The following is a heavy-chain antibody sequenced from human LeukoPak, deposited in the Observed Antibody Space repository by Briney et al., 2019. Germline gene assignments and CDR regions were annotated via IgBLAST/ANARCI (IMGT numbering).Heavy chain of an antibody. Sequence: SVKVSCKVSGYTLTELSMHWVRQAPGKGLEWMGGFDPEDGETIYAQKFQGRVTITADESTSTAYMELSSLRSEDTAVYYCSIAVAGTLYDYWGQGTLVTVSS. CDR1: GYTLTELS. CDR2: FDPEDGET. CDR3: SIAVAGTLYDY. J-gene: IGHJ4*02. V-gene: IGHV1-24*01. D-gene: IGHD6-19*01.